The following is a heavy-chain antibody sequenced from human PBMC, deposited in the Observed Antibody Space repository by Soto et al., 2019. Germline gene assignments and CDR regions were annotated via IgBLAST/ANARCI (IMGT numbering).Heavy chain of an antibody. CDR1: GFTFSSYG. CDR2: IWYDGSNK. D-gene: IGHD2-8*01. Sequence: QVQLVESGGGVVQPGRSLRLSCAASGFTFSSYGMHWVRQAPGKGLEWVAVIWYDGSNKYYADSVKGRFTISRDNSKNTLYLQMNSLRAEDTAVYYCARGTNYWYFDLWGRGTLVTVSS. J-gene: IGHJ2*01. V-gene: IGHV3-33*01. CDR3: ARGTNYWYFDL.